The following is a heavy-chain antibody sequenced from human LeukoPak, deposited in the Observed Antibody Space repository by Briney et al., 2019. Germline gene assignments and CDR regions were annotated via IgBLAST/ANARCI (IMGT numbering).Heavy chain of an antibody. J-gene: IGHJ4*02. CDR2: IKPNTDGATT. Sequence: PGESLRLSCAASGFTFINAWMNWFRQAPGKGLEWVGRIKPNTDGATTHYAAPVAGRFTISRDDSKNTLSLQMSSLKIEDTAVYYCTADLAGGSKAIDYWGQGTLVTVSS. CDR3: TADLAGGSKAIDY. V-gene: IGHV3-15*05. D-gene: IGHD3-10*01. CDR1: GFTFINAW.